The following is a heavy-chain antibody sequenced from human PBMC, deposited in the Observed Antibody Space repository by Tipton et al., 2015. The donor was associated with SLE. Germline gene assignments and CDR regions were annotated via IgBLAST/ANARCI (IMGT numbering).Heavy chain of an antibody. CDR2: IYHSGST. D-gene: IGHD2-15*01. V-gene: IGHV4-39*07. Sequence: TLSLTCTVSGGSISSGSYYWSWIRQPPGKGLEWIGSIYHSGSTYYNASLKSRVTISVDTSKNQFSLNLTSVIAADTAVYYCAREDNSYWYFDLWGRGTLVTVSS. CDR3: AREDNSYWYFDL. CDR1: GGSISSGSYY. J-gene: IGHJ2*01.